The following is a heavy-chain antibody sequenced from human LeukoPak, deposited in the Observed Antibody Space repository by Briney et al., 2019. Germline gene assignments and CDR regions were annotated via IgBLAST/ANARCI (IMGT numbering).Heavy chain of an antibody. D-gene: IGHD5-18*01. CDR3: ARTSAWILGYDY. CDR2: IYSGGST. Sequence: GGSLRLSCAASGFTVSSNYMSCVRQAPGKGLEWVSVIYSGGSTYYADSVKGRFTISRDNSKNTLYLQMNILRAEDTAVYYCARTSAWILGYDYWGQGTLVTVSS. J-gene: IGHJ4*02. V-gene: IGHV3-66*01. CDR1: GFTVSSNY.